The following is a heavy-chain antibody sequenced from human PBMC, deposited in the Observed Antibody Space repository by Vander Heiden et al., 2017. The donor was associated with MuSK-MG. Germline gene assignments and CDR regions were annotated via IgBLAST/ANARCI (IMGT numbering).Heavy chain of an antibody. CDR2: FDPEAGET. J-gene: IGHJ6*03. D-gene: IGHD3-3*01. CDR1: GFALIELS. Sequence: QVQLVQSGAEVKKPGASVEVSCKVSGFALIELSMHWVRQAPGEGPEWMGSFDPEAGETIYAQKFQGRVTMTEDTSTDTAYMELSSLRSEDTAVYYCVSSNYDLAMDVWGKGTTVTVSS. CDR3: VSSNYDLAMDV. V-gene: IGHV1-24*01.